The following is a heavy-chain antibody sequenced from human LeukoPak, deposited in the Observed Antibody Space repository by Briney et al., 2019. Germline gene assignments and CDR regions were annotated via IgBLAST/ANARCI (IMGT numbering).Heavy chain of an antibody. CDR1: GGSISSYY. CDR3: ARGGACSGGSCYRL. CDR2: INHSGST. D-gene: IGHD2-15*01. Sequence: PSETLSLTCTVSGGSISSYYWGWIRQPPGKGLEWIGEINHSGSTNYNPSLKSRVTISVDTSKNQFSLKLSSVTAADTAVYYCARGGACSGGSCYRLWGQGTLVTVSS. V-gene: IGHV4-34*01. J-gene: IGHJ4*02.